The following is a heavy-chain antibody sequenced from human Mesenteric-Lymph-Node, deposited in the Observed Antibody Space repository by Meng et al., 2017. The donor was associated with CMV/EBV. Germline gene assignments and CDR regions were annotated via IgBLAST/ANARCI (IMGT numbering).Heavy chain of an antibody. D-gene: IGHD2-2*01. J-gene: IGHJ6*02. CDR1: GGTFSSYA. CDR3: ARVVPAANYYYYGMDV. Sequence: VKVSCKASGGTFSSYAISWVRQAPGQGLEWMGGIIPIFGTANYAQKFQGRVTITTDESTSTAYMELSSLRSEDTAVYYCARVVPAANYYYYGMDVWGQGTTVTVSS. CDR2: IIPIFGTA. V-gene: IGHV1-69*05.